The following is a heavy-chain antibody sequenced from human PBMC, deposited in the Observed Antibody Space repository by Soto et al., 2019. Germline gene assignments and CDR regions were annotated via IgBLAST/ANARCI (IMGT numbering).Heavy chain of an antibody. Sequence: ASVKVSCKASGYTFTSYDINWVRQATGQGLEWMGWMNPNSGNTGYAQKFQGRVTMTRNTSISTAYMELSSLRSEDTAVYYCARGTYTYYHFWSGYWASSGWSSGYYMDVWG. J-gene: IGHJ6*03. V-gene: IGHV1-8*01. D-gene: IGHD3-3*01. CDR1: GYTFTSYD. CDR3: ARGTYTYYHFWSGYWASSGWSSGYYMDV. CDR2: MNPNSGNT.